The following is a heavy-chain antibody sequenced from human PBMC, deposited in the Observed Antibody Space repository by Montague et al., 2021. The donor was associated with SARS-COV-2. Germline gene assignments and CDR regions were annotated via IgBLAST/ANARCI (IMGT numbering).Heavy chain of an antibody. V-gene: IGHV4-39*02. Sequence: SETLSLTCTVSGASICTSTYYWSRVRQHPGKGLEWIGYISYSGALYYNPSLKSRLTISVDTSQNHFSLKLSSVTAADTAVYYCAKPLATGNYYYWGQGTLVTVSS. CDR3: AKPLATGNYYY. CDR1: GASICTSTYY. D-gene: IGHD1-1*01. J-gene: IGHJ4*02. CDR2: ISYSGAL.